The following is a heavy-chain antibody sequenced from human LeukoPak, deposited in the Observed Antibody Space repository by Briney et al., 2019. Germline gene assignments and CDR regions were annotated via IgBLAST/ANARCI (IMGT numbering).Heavy chain of an antibody. CDR1: GFTFSGYS. CDR3: AKGRCSGPGCDSFDY. V-gene: IGHV3-21*04. D-gene: IGHD5-12*01. CDR2: ISDDSSFT. J-gene: IGHJ4*02. Sequence: TGGSLRLSCTASGFTFSGYSMNWIRQAPGKGLECVSIISDDSSFTYYLDSAKGRSTIFRDNSKNTLYLHMNSLKAEDTAVYYCAKGRCSGPGCDSFDYWGQGALVTVSS.